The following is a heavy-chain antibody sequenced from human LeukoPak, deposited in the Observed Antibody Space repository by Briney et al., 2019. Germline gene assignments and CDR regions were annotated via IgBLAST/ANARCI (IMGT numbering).Heavy chain of an antibody. V-gene: IGHV4-59*08. CDR2: IYYSGST. CDR1: GGSISSYY. Sequence: SETLSLTFTVSGGSISSYYWSWIRQPPGKGLEWIGYIYYSGSTNYNPSLKSRVTISVDTSKNQSSLMLSSVTAADTAVYYCARWSGSVTARNSYYYMDVWGEGTTVTVSS. D-gene: IGHD6-6*01. J-gene: IGHJ6*03. CDR3: ARWSGSVTARNSYYYMDV.